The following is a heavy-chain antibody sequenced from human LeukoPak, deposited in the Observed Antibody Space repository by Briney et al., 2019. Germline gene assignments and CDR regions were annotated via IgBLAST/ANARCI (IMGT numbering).Heavy chain of an antibody. CDR1: GFTFSSYG. Sequence: GGSLRLSCAASGFTFSSYGMHWVRQAPGKGLEWVAFIRYDGSNKYYADSVKGRFTISSDNSKNTLYLQMNSLRAEDTAVYYCAKVFGGYSYGRLDYWGQGTLVTVSS. CDR3: AKVFGGYSYGRLDY. D-gene: IGHD5-18*01. CDR2: IRYDGSNK. V-gene: IGHV3-30*02. J-gene: IGHJ4*02.